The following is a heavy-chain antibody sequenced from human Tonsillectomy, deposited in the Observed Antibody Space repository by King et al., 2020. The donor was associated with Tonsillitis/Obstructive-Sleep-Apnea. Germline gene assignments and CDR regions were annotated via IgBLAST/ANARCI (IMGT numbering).Heavy chain of an antibody. Sequence: VQLQQWGAGLLKPSETLSLTCAVYGGSFSGYYWSWIRQPPGKGLEWIGEINHSGSTNYNPSLKSRVTISVDTSKNQFSLKLSSVTAADTAVYYCARTPRQDIVVVPAANSCFDPWGQGTLVTVSS. CDR1: GGSFSGYY. V-gene: IGHV4-34*01. J-gene: IGHJ5*02. D-gene: IGHD2-2*01. CDR3: ARTPRQDIVVVPAANSCFDP. CDR2: INHSGST.